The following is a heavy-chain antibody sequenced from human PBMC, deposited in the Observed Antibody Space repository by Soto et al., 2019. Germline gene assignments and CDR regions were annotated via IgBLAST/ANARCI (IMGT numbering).Heavy chain of an antibody. Sequence: QVQLVQSGAEVKKPGASVKVSCKASGYTFTSYGISWVRQAPGQGLEWMGWISAYNGNTKYAQKLQGRVTMTTDTXXSAAYMERRSLRSDDTAVYYCARDLGGSYYAPVDYWGQGTLVTVSS. V-gene: IGHV1-18*01. CDR1: GYTFTSYG. CDR2: ISAYNGNT. CDR3: ARDLGGSYYAPVDY. J-gene: IGHJ4*02. D-gene: IGHD1-26*01.